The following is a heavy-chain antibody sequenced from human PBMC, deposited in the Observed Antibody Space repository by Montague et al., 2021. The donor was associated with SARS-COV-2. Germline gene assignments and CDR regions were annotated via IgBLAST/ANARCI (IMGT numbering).Heavy chain of an antibody. CDR1: GFTFSSYS. Sequence: SLRLSCAASGFTFSSYSMNWVRQAPGKGLEWVSSISSSSSYIYYADSVKGRFTISRDNAKNSLYLQMNSLRAGDTAVYYCARDQAPDYYYYYYGMDVWGQGTTVTVSS. J-gene: IGHJ6*02. CDR3: ARDQAPDYYYYYYGMDV. CDR2: ISSSSSYI. V-gene: IGHV3-21*01.